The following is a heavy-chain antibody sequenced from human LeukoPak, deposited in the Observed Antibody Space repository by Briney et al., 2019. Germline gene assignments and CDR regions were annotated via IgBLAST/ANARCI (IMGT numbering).Heavy chain of an antibody. D-gene: IGHD6-13*01. Sequence: PSQTLSLTCTVSGVSITSDDSCWSWIRQPPGKGLEWIGYICYSGTSNYNPVLQNRVTISLDTSKNQVSLKLTAADTAVYYCVRDKWVRAGSSWLHYGMDVWGQGTTVTVSS. CDR1: GVSITSDDSC. V-gene: IGHV4-30-4*01. J-gene: IGHJ6*02. CDR3: VRDKWVRAGSSWLHYGMDV. CDR2: ICYSGTS.